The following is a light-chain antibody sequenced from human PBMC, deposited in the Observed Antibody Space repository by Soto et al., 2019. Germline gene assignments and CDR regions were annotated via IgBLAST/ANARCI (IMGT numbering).Light chain of an antibody. CDR2: EVN. Sequence: QSALTQPPSASGSPGQSVTFSCTGTTTDVGGYNYVSWYQQHPGKAPKLIIYEVNKRPSGVPHRFSGSKSGNTASLTVSGLQAEDEADYYCLLSYSGTNWVFGGGTKLTVL. J-gene: IGLJ3*02. CDR1: TTDVGGYNY. V-gene: IGLV2-8*01. CDR3: LLSYSGTNWV.